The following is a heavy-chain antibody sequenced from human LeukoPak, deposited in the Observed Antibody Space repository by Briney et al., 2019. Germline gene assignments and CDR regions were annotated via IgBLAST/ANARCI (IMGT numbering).Heavy chain of an antibody. J-gene: IGHJ4*02. Sequence: PGGSLRLSCAASGFSFSRYYMSWVRQTPGKALEWISYFPTSGISVQYADSVRGRFTASRDDAKNSLHLQMDSLRVEDTAVYYCTRAVGLGPGAHFDQWGQGALVIVSS. D-gene: IGHD1-26*01. CDR3: TRAVGLGPGAHFDQ. CDR2: FPTSGISV. V-gene: IGHV3-11*01. CDR1: GFSFSRYY.